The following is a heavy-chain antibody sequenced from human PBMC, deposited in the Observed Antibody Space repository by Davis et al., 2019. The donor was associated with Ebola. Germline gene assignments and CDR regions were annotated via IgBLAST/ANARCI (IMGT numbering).Heavy chain of an antibody. J-gene: IGHJ5*02. CDR3: ARHINYGDYGSGWFDP. D-gene: IGHD4-17*01. CDR2: MNPHSGNT. V-gene: IGHV1-8*02. CDR1: GYTFTSYA. Sequence: APSVKVSCKASGYTFTSYAMNWVRQATGQGLEWMGWMNPHSGNTGYAQKFQGRITMTRNTSISTAYMEVSSLRSEDTAVYYCARHINYGDYGSGWFDPWGQGTLVSVSS.